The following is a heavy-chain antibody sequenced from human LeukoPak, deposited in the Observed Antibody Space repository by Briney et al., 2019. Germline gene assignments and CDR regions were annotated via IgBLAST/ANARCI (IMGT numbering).Heavy chain of an antibody. Sequence: GGSLRLSCAASGFTFSSYGMNWVRQAPGIGLEWVSYISGTSNTMYYADSVKGRFTISRDNAKNSLYLQMNSLRAEDTAVYYCTRGYSYGPPGYWGQGTLVTVSS. V-gene: IGHV3-48*04. CDR3: TRGYSYGPPGY. CDR2: ISGTSNTM. D-gene: IGHD5-18*01. CDR1: GFTFSSYG. J-gene: IGHJ4*02.